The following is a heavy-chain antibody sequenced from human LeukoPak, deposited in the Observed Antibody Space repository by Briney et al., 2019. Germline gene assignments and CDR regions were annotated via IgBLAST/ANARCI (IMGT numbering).Heavy chain of an antibody. Sequence: GGSLRLSCAASGFTFSSYSMNWVRQAPGKGLEWVSYISSSSSYIYYADSMKGRFTISRDNPKNSLYLQMNSLGADDTAVYYCARDQNLRPSTLTNYGMDVWGQGTTVTVSS. CDR2: ISSSSSYI. J-gene: IGHJ6*02. D-gene: IGHD4-11*01. CDR3: ARDQNLRPSTLTNYGMDV. V-gene: IGHV3-21*01. CDR1: GFTFSSYS.